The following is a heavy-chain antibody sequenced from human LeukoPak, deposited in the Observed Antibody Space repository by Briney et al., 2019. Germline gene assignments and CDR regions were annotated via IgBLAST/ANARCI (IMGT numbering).Heavy chain of an antibody. CDR3: ARPSGYSYGTPFDY. CDR2: IYYSGST. CDR1: GGSISSSSYY. D-gene: IGHD5-18*01. J-gene: IGHJ4*02. Sequence: PSETLSLTCTVSGGSISSSSYYWGWIRQPPGKGLEWIGSIYYSGSTYYNPSLKSRVTISVDTSKNQFSLKLSSVTAADTAVYYCARPSGYSYGTPFDYWGQGTLVTVSS. V-gene: IGHV4-39*01.